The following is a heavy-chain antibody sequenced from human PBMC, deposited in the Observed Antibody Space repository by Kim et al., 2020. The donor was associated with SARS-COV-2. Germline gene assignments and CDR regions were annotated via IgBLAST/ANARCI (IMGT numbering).Heavy chain of an antibody. Sequence: AESVEGRFTISRDNSKNTWYLQMNSLRAEDTAVYYCARYPKPGGYAAIDYWGQGTLFTVSS. J-gene: IGHJ4*02. V-gene: IGHV3-30*02. CDR3: ARYPKPGGYAAIDY. D-gene: IGHD5-12*01.